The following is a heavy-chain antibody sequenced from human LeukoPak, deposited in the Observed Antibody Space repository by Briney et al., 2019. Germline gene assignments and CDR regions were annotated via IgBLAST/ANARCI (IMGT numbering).Heavy chain of an antibody. Sequence: GESLKISCKGSGYSFSNFWIGWVRQMPGKGLEWMGIMYPGDSDTRYSPSFQGQVTISADKSISTAYLQWSSLEASDTAMYYCASGTCSADCYSGPLFDYWGQGTLVTVSS. J-gene: IGHJ4*02. D-gene: IGHD2-21*02. CDR3: ASGTCSADCYSGPLFDY. CDR1: GYSFSNFW. CDR2: MYPGDSDT. V-gene: IGHV5-51*01.